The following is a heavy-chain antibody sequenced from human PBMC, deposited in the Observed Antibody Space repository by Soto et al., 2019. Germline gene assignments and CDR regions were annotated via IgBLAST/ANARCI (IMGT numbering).Heavy chain of an antibody. CDR3: ARVGITIFGVVTAYYGMDV. D-gene: IGHD3-3*01. CDR1: GYTFTSYG. Sequence: ASVKVSCKASGYTFTSYGISLVRQAPGQGLEWMGWISAYNGNTNYAQKLQGRVTMTTDTSTSTAYMELRSLRSDDTAVYYCARVGITIFGVVTAYYGMDVWGQGTTVTVSS. V-gene: IGHV1-18*01. CDR2: ISAYNGNT. J-gene: IGHJ6*02.